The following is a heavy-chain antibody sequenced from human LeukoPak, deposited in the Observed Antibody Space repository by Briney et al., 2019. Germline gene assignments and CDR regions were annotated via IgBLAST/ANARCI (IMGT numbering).Heavy chain of an antibody. CDR1: GDSISSGGYY. CDR2: VYSTGTT. V-gene: IGHV4-31*03. D-gene: IGHD1-26*01. Sequence: PSQTLSLTCSVSGDSISSGGYYWHWIRQHPEKGLEWIGYVYSTGTTYYNPSLPSRLTMSLDTSKNQFSLKVTSVTAADTAVYFCARDRPDTTSPTTVGRFDPWGQGTLVTVPS. J-gene: IGHJ5*02. CDR3: ARDRPDTTSPTTVGRFDP.